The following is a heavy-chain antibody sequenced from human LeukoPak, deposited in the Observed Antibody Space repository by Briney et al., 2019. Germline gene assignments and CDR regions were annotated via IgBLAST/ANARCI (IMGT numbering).Heavy chain of an antibody. V-gene: IGHV1-69*04. J-gene: IGHJ3*02. D-gene: IGHD2-15*01. Sequence: SVKVSCKASGGTFSSYAISWVRQATGQGLEWMGRIIPILGIANYAQKFQGRVTITADKSTSTAYMELSSLRTDATAAYYCASPYCSGGSCHYDSSLSSAFDIWGQGSMVTVSS. CDR2: IIPILGIA. CDR3: ASPYCSGGSCHYDSSLSSAFDI. CDR1: GGTFSSYA.